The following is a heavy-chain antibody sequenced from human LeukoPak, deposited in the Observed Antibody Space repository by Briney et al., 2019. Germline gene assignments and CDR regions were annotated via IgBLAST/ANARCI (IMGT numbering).Heavy chain of an antibody. CDR1: GGTFSSYA. V-gene: IGHV1-69*13. Sequence: GASVKVSCKASGGTFSSYAISWVRQAPGQGLEWMGGIIPIFGTANCAQKFQGRVTITADESTSTAYMELSSLRSEDTAVYYCARGWLAETTVVTPYNYWGQGTLVIVSS. D-gene: IGHD4-23*01. CDR2: IIPIFGTA. CDR3: ARGWLAETTVVTPYNY. J-gene: IGHJ4*02.